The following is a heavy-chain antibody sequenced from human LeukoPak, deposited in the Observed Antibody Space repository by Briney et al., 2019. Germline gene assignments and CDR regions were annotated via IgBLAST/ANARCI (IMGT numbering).Heavy chain of an antibody. D-gene: IGHD2-2*01. CDR3: AREDIVVVPAAQNYYYYYYMDV. Sequence: PSETLSLTCTVSGGSISSYYWSWIRQPAGKGLEWIGRIYTSGSTNYNPSLKSRVTMSVDTSKNQFSLKLSSVTAADTAAYYCAREDIVVVPAAQNYYYYYYMDVWGKGTTVTVSS. J-gene: IGHJ6*03. CDR1: GGSISSYY. CDR2: IYTSGST. V-gene: IGHV4-4*07.